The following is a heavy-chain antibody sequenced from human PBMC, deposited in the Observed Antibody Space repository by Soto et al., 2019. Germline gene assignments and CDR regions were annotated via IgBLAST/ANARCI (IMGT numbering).Heavy chain of an antibody. V-gene: IGHV3-30-3*01. Sequence: QVQLVESGGGVVQPGRSLRLSCAASGFTFSSYAMHWVRQAPGKGLEWVAVISYDGSNKYYADSVKGRFTISRDNSKNTLYLQMNSLRAEDTAVYYCAREILTWFDSWGQGTLVTVSS. CDR3: AREILTWFDS. CDR2: ISYDGSNK. CDR1: GFTFSSYA. J-gene: IGHJ5*01.